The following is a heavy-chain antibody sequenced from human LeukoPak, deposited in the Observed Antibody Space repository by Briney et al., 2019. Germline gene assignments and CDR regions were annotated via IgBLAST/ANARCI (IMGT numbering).Heavy chain of an antibody. CDR3: AKEGEWLRAPFDY. Sequence: PGRSLRLSCAASGFTFDDYAMHWVRQAPGEGLEWVSGISWNSGSIGYADSVKGRFTISRDNAENSLYLQMNSLRAEDTALYYCAKEGEWLRAPFDYWGQGTLVTVSS. V-gene: IGHV3-9*01. CDR2: ISWNSGSI. CDR1: GFTFDDYA. J-gene: IGHJ4*02. D-gene: IGHD5-12*01.